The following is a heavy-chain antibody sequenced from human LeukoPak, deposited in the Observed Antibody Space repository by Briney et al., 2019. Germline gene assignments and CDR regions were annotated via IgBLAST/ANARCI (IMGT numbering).Heavy chain of an antibody. CDR1: GGSISSYY. Sequence: SETLSLTCTVSGGSISSYYWSWIRQPPGKGLEWIGYVGYVSYTGSTNYNPSLMSRVTMSVDTSKNQFSLTLTSVTAADTAVYYCARDPDMVRGVPFDYWGQGTLVTVSS. V-gene: IGHV4-59*01. J-gene: IGHJ4*02. CDR3: ARDPDMVRGVPFDY. CDR2: VGYVSYTGST. D-gene: IGHD3-10*01.